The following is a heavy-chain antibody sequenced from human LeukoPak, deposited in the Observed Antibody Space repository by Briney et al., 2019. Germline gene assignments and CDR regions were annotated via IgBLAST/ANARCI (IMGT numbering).Heavy chain of an antibody. V-gene: IGHV4-34*01. J-gene: IGHJ5*02. CDR3: APRGDIEHSYGYGKWFDP. Sequence: SETLSLTFAVYGGSFSDYYWSWIRQPPRKGLYWIGEIHHSGRTNYNASLKSRVTISVDTSKNQFSLRLSSVTAADTAVYYCAPRGDIEHSYGYGKWFDPWGQGTRVTVSS. CDR2: IHHSGRT. D-gene: IGHD5-18*01. CDR1: GGSFSDYY.